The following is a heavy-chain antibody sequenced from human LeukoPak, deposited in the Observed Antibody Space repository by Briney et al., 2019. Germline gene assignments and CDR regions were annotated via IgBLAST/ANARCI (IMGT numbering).Heavy chain of an antibody. V-gene: IGHV4-4*02. CDR2: IFHSGST. J-gene: IGHJ6*02. CDR1: GGSISSSNW. CDR3: ARRRTYSSAPGYYYGMDV. Sequence: SGTLSLTCAVSGGSISSSNWWSWVRQPPGKGLEWIGEIFHSGSTNYNPSLKSRVTISVDKSKNQFSLKLSSVTAADTAVYYCARRRTYSSAPGYYYGMDVWGQGTTVTVSS. D-gene: IGHD6-19*01.